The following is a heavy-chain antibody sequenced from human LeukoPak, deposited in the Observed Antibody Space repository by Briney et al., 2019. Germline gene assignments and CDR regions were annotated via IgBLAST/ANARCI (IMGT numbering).Heavy chain of an antibody. J-gene: IGHJ3*02. V-gene: IGHV4-30-2*01. CDR3: ARADAADAFDI. Sequence: SETLSLTCAVSGGSISSGGYSWSWIRQPPGKGLEWIGYIYHSGSTYYNPSLKSRVTISVDRSKNQFSLKLSSVTAADTAVYYCARADAADAFDIWCQGTMVTVSS. CDR1: GGSISSGGYS. CDR2: IYHSGST.